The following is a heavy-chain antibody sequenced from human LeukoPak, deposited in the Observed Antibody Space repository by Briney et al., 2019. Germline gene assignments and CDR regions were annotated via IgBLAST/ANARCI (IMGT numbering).Heavy chain of an antibody. D-gene: IGHD2-15*01. J-gene: IGHJ4*02. V-gene: IGHV4-39*01. CDR2: IYYSGST. CDR3: ARQGGGTRYFDY. CDR1: GGSISSSPYY. Sequence: SETLSLTCSVSGGSISSSPYYWGWIRQPPGKGLEWIASIYYSGSTFYNPSLKRRVTISVDTSKNQLSLKLSSVTASDTAVYYCARQGGGTRYFDYWGQGTLVTVSS.